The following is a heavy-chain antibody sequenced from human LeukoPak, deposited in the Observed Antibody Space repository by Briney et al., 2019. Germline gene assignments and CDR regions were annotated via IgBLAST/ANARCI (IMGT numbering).Heavy chain of an antibody. J-gene: IGHJ5*02. D-gene: IGHD5-18*01. CDR3: ARAKRGYSYGSFDP. CDR2: IYYGGST. V-gene: IGHV4-59*01. Sequence: ASETLSLTCTVSGGSISSYYWSWIRQPPGKGLEWIGYIYYGGSTDYNPSLRGRVTISVDTSETQFSLNLSSVTAADTAVYYCARAKRGYSYGSFDPWGQGTLVTVSS. CDR1: GGSISSYY.